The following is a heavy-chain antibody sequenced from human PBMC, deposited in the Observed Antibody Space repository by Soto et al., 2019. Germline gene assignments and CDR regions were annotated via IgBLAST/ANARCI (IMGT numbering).Heavy chain of an antibody. J-gene: IGHJ4*02. CDR3: XXXXXXRGVIKPXDY. Sequence: EVRLLESGGGLVQPGGSLRLSCAASGFPFSSIGMSWVRQSPGKGLEWVSAIGGNGFSTYYADSVKGRFTISRDNSKNTLYLQVNSLRAEDTALXXXXXXXXXRGVIKPXDYWGQGTLVTXSS. V-gene: IGHV3-23*01. CDR1: GFPFSSIG. CDR2: IGGNGFST. D-gene: IGHD3-10*01.